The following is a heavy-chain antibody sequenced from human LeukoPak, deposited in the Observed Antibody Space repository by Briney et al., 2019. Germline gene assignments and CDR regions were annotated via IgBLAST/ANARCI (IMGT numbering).Heavy chain of an antibody. Sequence: PGGSLRLSCAASGFTFSSHSMNWVRQAPGKGLEWVSYISSSSSTIYYADSVKGRFTISRDNAKNSLYLQMNSLRAEDTAVYYCAREVEYYDILTGPPRLDYWGQGTLVTVSS. D-gene: IGHD3-9*01. CDR2: ISSSSSTI. J-gene: IGHJ4*02. V-gene: IGHV3-48*04. CDR1: GFTFSSHS. CDR3: AREVEYYDILTGPPRLDY.